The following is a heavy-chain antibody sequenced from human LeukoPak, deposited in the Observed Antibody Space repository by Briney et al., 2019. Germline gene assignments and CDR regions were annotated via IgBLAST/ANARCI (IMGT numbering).Heavy chain of an antibody. CDR1: VFTFSSYW. CDR3: ARGVTTDY. Sequence: GGSLRLSCAASVFTFSSYWMSWVRQAPGKGLEWVANIKQDGSDKYYVDSVKGRFTISRDNAKNSLYLQMNSLRAEDTAVYYCARGVTTDYWGQGTLVTVSS. J-gene: IGHJ4*02. V-gene: IGHV3-7*05. CDR2: IKQDGSDK. D-gene: IGHD4-11*01.